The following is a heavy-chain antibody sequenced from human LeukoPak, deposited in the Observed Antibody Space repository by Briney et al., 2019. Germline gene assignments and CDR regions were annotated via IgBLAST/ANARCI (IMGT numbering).Heavy chain of an antibody. Sequence: ASVKVSCKVSGYTLTELSMHWVRQAPGKGLEWRGGFDPEDGETIHAQKFQGRVTMTEDTSTDTAYMELSSLRSEDTAVYYCATVRLRLGELSPDPFDYWGQGTLVTVSS. CDR3: ATVRLRLGELSPDPFDY. J-gene: IGHJ4*02. CDR2: FDPEDGET. D-gene: IGHD3-16*02. V-gene: IGHV1-24*01. CDR1: GYTLTELS.